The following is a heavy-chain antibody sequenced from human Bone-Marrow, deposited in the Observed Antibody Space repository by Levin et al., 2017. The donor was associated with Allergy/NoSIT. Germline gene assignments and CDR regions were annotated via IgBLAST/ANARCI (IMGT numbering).Heavy chain of an antibody. CDR2: ISGSGAST. Sequence: QPGGSLRLSCAASGFTFDLSAMSWVRQVPGRGLEWVSSISGSGASTYYADSVKGRFTISRDISKNRLSLRTKSLRVDDTALYFCAKEAFAAPGNVDWFDSWGQGTFVTVSS. D-gene: IGHD1-14*01. J-gene: IGHJ5*01. CDR1: GFTFDLSA. V-gene: IGHV3-23*01. CDR3: AKEAFAAPGNVDWFDS.